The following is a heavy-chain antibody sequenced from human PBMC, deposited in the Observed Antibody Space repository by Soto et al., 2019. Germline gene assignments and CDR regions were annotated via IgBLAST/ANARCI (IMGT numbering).Heavy chain of an antibody. Sequence: EVQLVESGGGLVKPGGSLRLSCAASGFTFSSYSMNWVRQAPGKGLEWVSSISSSSSYIYYADSVKGRFTISRDNAKNSLYLQMNSLRAEDTAVYYCARVEMVAASDAFDIWGQGTMVTVSS. D-gene: IGHD2-15*01. CDR1: GFTFSSYS. CDR2: ISSSSSYI. CDR3: ARVEMVAASDAFDI. V-gene: IGHV3-21*01. J-gene: IGHJ3*02.